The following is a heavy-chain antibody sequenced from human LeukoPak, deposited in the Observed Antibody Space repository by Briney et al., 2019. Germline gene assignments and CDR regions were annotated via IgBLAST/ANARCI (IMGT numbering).Heavy chain of an antibody. D-gene: IGHD1-14*01. CDR3: AREGTYEMYYFDY. CDR1: GFTFSSYI. J-gene: IGHJ4*02. Sequence: GGSLRLSCAASGFTFSSYILNWVRQAPGKGLEWVSSISSSTTYIYYADSVKGRFTISRDNAKNSLYLQMNSLRAEDTAVYYCAREGTYEMYYFDYWGQGTLVTVSS. CDR2: ISSSTTYI. V-gene: IGHV3-21*01.